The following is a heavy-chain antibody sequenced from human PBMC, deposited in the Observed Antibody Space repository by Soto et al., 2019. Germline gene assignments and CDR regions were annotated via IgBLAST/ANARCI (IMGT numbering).Heavy chain of an antibody. Sequence: PSQPLSLTCAISRDSVSSNSAAWNWIRQSPSRGLEWLGRTYYRSKWYNDYAVSVKSRITINPDTSKNRFSLLLNSVTPEDTAVYYCARDLYYYDSSGYYPYYYYGMDVWGQGTTVTVSS. D-gene: IGHD3-22*01. J-gene: IGHJ6*02. V-gene: IGHV6-1*01. CDR2: TYYRSKWYN. CDR1: RDSVSSNSAA. CDR3: ARDLYYYDSSGYYPYYYYGMDV.